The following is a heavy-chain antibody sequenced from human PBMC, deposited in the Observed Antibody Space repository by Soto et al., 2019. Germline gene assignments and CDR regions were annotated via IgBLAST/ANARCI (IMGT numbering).Heavy chain of an antibody. V-gene: IGHV3-30-3*01. J-gene: IGHJ6*02. CDR2: ISYDGSNK. CDR3: ARMFSNFLFYGMDV. CDR1: GFTFSSYA. D-gene: IGHD4-4*01. Sequence: GGSLRLSCAASGFTFSSYAMHWVRQAPGKGLEWVAVISYDGSNKYYADSVKGRFTISRDNSKNTLYLQMNSLRAEDTAVYYWARMFSNFLFYGMDVWGQGTTVTVSS.